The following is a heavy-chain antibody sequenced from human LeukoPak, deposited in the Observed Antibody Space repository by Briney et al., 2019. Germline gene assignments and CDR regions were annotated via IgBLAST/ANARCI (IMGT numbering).Heavy chain of an antibody. CDR1: GYSIGSGYY. J-gene: IGHJ4*02. Sequence: PSETLSLTCTVSGYSIGSGYYWGWIRQPPGKGLEWIGSIYHSGSTYYNPSLKSRVTISVDTSKNQFSLKLSSMTAADTAVYYCARAGGSYYIDYFDYWGQGTLVTVSS. V-gene: IGHV4-38-2*02. CDR2: IYHSGST. D-gene: IGHD1-26*01. CDR3: ARAGGSYYIDYFDY.